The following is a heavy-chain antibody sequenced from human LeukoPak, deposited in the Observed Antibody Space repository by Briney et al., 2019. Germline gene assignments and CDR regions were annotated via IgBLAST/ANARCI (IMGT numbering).Heavy chain of an antibody. D-gene: IGHD3-22*01. J-gene: IGHJ6*02. Sequence: GGSLRLSCAASGFTFSSSAMHWVRQAPGKGLEWVAVISYDETNKYYADSVKGRFTISRDNSKNTLYLQMNSLRAEDTAVYYCAIYTNYYDSSGYFYGMDVWGQGTTVTVSS. CDR3: AIYTNYYDSSGYFYGMDV. CDR2: ISYDETNK. V-gene: IGHV3-30-3*01. CDR1: GFTFSSSA.